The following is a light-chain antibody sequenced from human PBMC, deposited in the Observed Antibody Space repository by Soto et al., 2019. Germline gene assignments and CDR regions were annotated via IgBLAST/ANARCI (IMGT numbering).Light chain of an antibody. CDR2: EVI. Sequence: QSALTQPPSASGSPGQSITISCTGTSSDVGGYNYVSWYQQHPGKAPKLMIYEVIKRPSGVPDRFSGSKSGNTASLTVSGLQAEDEADYFCSSYAGSNNVVFCGGTQLTVL. J-gene: IGLJ2*01. CDR1: SSDVGGYNY. V-gene: IGLV2-8*01. CDR3: SSYAGSNNVV.